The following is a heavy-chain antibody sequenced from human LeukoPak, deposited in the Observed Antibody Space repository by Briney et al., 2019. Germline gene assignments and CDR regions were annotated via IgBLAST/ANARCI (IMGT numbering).Heavy chain of an antibody. CDR2: IIPIFGTA. CDR3: ARLGSLLTPFDY. J-gene: IGHJ4*02. D-gene: IGHD3-16*01. V-gene: IGHV1-69*06. CDR1: GGTFSSYA. Sequence: SVKVSCKASGGTFSSYAISWVRQAPGQGLEWMGGIIPIFGTANYAQKFQGRVTITADKSTSTANMELSSLRSEDTAVYYCARLGSLLTPFDYWGQGTLVTVSS.